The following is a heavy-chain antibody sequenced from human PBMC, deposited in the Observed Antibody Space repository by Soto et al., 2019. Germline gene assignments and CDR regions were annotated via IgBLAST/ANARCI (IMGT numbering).Heavy chain of an antibody. CDR1: GYNFATYW. J-gene: IGHJ4*02. CDR2: IYPSDSDT. V-gene: IGHV5-51*01. CDR3: ARERATGDSYFEF. D-gene: IGHD4-17*01. Sequence: GESLKISCQASGYNFATYWIGWVRQMPGKGLEWMAIIYPSDSDTRYSPSFPGQVTISADKSISTTYLQWSSLKASDTAMYYCARERATGDSYFEFWGQGTLVTVSS.